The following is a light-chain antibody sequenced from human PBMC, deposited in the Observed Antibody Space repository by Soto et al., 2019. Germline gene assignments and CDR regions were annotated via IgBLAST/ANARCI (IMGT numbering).Light chain of an antibody. CDR3: QQYDSSPRT. Sequence: EIVLTQSPGTPSLSPGERATLSCRASQSVSSSYLAWYQQKPGQAPRLLIYRTSNRATGIPDRFSGSGSGTDFTLTISRLEPEDFAVYRCQQYDSSPRTFGQGTKVEIK. CDR2: RTS. J-gene: IGKJ1*01. V-gene: IGKV3-20*01. CDR1: QSVSSSY.